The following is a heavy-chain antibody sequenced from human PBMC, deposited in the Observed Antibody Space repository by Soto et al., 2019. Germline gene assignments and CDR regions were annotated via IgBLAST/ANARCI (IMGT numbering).Heavy chain of an antibody. J-gene: IGHJ2*01. CDR1: GFTFINYA. CDR3: ARKVLGSTTGPDYWYFDL. Sequence: EVQLLESGGGLVQPGGSLRLSCAASGFTFINYAMNWVRQAPGKWLEWVATISGGGDATFSAGSGKGRFTFCRDNSLITARLQNISLGAADTAVYYCARKVLGSTTGPDYWYFDLWGRGVLVTGSS. V-gene: IGHV3-23*01. CDR2: ISGGGDAT. D-gene: IGHD1-1*01.